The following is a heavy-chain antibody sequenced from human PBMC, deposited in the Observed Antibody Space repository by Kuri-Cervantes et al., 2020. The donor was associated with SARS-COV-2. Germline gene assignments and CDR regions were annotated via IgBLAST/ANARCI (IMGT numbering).Heavy chain of an antibody. V-gene: IGHV4-34*01. CDR2: INHSGST. CDR1: GGSISSYY. Sequence: GSLRLSCTVSGGSISSYYWSWIRQPPGKGLEWIGEINHSGSTNYNPSLKSRVTISVDTSKNQFSLKLSSVTAADTAMYYCARHIGWMQLWLRMGGFDIWGQGTMVTVSS. J-gene: IGHJ3*02. CDR3: ARHIGWMQLWLRMGGFDI. D-gene: IGHD5-18*01.